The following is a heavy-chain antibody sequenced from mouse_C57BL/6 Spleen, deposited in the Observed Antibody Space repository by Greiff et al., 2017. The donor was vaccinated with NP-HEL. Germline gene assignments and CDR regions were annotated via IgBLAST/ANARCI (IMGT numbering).Heavy chain of an antibody. Sequence: QVQLQQSGAELVRPGASVKLSCKASGYTFTDYYINWVKQRPGQGLEWIARIYPGSGNTYYNEKFKGKATLTAEKSSSTAYMQLSSLTSEDSAVYFCARGMGGMDYWGQGTSVTVSS. CDR3: ARGMGGMDY. CDR1: GYTFTDYY. CDR2: IYPGSGNT. V-gene: IGHV1-76*01. D-gene: IGHD2-3*01. J-gene: IGHJ4*01.